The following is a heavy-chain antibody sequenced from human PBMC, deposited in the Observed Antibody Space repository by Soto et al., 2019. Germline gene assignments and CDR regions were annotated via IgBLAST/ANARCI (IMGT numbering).Heavy chain of an antibody. CDR2: IKQDGSEI. V-gene: IGHV3-7*02. CDR3: GGGVDWLFDS. J-gene: IGHJ4*02. CDR1: GFTFNPYW. D-gene: IGHD3-9*01. Sequence: EVQLVESGAGLVQPGGSLRPSCAPSGFTFNPYWMTWVRQAPGKGLEWVANIKQDGSEIHYVDSVKGRFTISRDNAKNSLYLQMNSLRAEDTAVYYCGGGVDWLFDSWGQGTLVTVSS.